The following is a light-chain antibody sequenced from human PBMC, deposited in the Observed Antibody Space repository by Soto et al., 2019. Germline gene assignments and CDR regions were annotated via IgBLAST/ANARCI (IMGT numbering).Light chain of an antibody. CDR1: LSLSRN. CDR2: GAS. J-gene: IGKJ3*01. V-gene: IGKV3-15*01. CDR3: QHYNDWPPAFT. Sequence: EILMTQSPATLSVSPGERATLSCRASLSLSRNLAWYQQKPGQAPRLLIYGASTRPSGVPARFSGSGSGTEFTLTISSLQSEDFALYYCQHYNDWPPAFTFGPGTKVDL.